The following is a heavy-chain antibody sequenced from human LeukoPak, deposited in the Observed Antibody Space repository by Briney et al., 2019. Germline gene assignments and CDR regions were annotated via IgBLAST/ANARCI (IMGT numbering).Heavy chain of an antibody. J-gene: IGHJ4*02. CDR1: GGSISSYY. CDR3: ARGSSSPFDY. D-gene: IGHD6-6*01. CDR2: IYSSGST. V-gene: IGHV4-4*07. Sequence: SETLSLTCTVSGGSISSYYWSWIRQPAGKGLEWIGRIYSSGSTNYNPSLKSRITISVDTSKNQFSVKLSSVTAADTAVYYCARGSSSPFDYWGQGTLVTVSS.